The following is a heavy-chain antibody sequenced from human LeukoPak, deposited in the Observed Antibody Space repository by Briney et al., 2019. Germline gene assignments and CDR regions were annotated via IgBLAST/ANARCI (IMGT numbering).Heavy chain of an antibody. J-gene: IGHJ6*03. V-gene: IGHV4-34*01. Sequence: SETLSLTCAVYGGSFSGYYWSWIRQPPGKGLEWIGEINHSGSTNYNPSLKSRVTISVDTSKNQFSLKLSSVTAADTAVYYCARENCSGGSCYSIYYYYYMDVWGKGTTVTVSS. CDR2: INHSGST. CDR1: GGSFSGYY. D-gene: IGHD2-15*01. CDR3: ARENCSGGSCYSIYYYYYMDV.